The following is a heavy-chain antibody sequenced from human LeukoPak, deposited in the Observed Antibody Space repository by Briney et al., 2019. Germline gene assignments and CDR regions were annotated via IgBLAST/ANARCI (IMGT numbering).Heavy chain of an antibody. J-gene: IGHJ4*02. D-gene: IGHD1-26*01. CDR1: GFTFSGSG. CDR2: ISSKGNSYAT. CDR3: VRQGGEY. V-gene: IGHV3-73*01. Sequence: GGSLRLSCAASGFTFSGSGMHWVRQASGKGLEWVGRISSKGNSYATEYAAPVKGRFTISRGDSRNTAYLQMNSLETEDTAVYYCVRQGGEYWGQGTLVTVSS.